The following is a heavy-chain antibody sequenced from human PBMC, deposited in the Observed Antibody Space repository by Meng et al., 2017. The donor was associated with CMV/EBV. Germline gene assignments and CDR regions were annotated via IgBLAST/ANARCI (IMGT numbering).Heavy chain of an antibody. D-gene: IGHD2-2*02. CDR1: GGSVSNGSYY. CDR2: IYYSGST. CDR3: ASLYCSSTSCYNDY. V-gene: IGHV4-61*01. J-gene: IGHJ4*02. Sequence: SETLSLTCTVSGGSVSNGSYYWSWIRQPPGKGLEWIGYIYYSGSTNYNPSLKSRVTISVDTSKNQFSLKLSSVTAADTAVYYCASLYCSSTSCYNDYWGQGTLVTVSS.